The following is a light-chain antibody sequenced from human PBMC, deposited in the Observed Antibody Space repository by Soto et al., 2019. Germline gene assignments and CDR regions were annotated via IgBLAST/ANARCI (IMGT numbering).Light chain of an antibody. Sequence: QSVLTQPASVSGSPGQSITISCTGTSRDVGSYNLVSWYQQHPGKAPKLMIYEVSTRPSGVSNRFSGSKSGNTASLTISGLQAEDEADYYCCSYAGSSTVFGGGTKLTVL. CDR2: EVS. J-gene: IGLJ2*01. CDR1: SRDVGSYNL. CDR3: CSYAGSSTV. V-gene: IGLV2-23*02.